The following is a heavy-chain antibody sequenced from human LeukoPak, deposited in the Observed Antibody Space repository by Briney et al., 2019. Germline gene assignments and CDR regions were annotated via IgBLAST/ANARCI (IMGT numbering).Heavy chain of an antibody. J-gene: IGHJ4*02. V-gene: IGHV3-21*01. D-gene: IGHD3-22*01. CDR1: GFTFSSYS. CDR3: ARNAYYYDSSAN. Sequence: GGSLRLSCAASGFTFSSYSMTWVRQAPGKGLEWVSSISSSSSYIYYADSVKGRFTISRDNAKNSLYLQMNSLRAEDTAVYYCARNAYYYDSSANWGQGTLVTVSS. CDR2: ISSSSSYI.